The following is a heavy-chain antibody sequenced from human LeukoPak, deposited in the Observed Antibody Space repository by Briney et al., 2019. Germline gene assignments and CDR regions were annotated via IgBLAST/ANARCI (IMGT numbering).Heavy chain of an antibody. Sequence: ASVKVSCKASGGTFSSYAISWVRQAPGQGLEWMGGIIPIFGTANYAQKFQGRVTITADKSTSTAYMELSSLRSEDTAVYYCARGADTAMVNSAFDIWGQGTMVTVSS. V-gene: IGHV1-69*06. CDR2: IIPIFGTA. CDR3: ARGADTAMVNSAFDI. D-gene: IGHD5-18*01. J-gene: IGHJ3*02. CDR1: GGTFSSYA.